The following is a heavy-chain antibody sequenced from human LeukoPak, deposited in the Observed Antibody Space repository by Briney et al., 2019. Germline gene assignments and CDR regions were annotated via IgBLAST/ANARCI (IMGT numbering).Heavy chain of an antibody. J-gene: IGHJ6*03. CDR3: ARDESYCSSTSCDYYYMDV. Sequence: GGSLRLSCAASGFTFRSYWMAWVRQAPGKGLEWVANIKPDGSERYYVDSVKGRFTVSRDNAQNSLYLQMNSPRADDTAVYYCARDESYCSSTSCDYYYMDVWGKGTTVTVAS. CDR1: GFTFRSYW. V-gene: IGHV3-7*01. D-gene: IGHD2-2*01. CDR2: IKPDGSER.